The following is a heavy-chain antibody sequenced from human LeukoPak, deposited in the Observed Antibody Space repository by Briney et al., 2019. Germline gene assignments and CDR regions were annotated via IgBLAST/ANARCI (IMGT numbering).Heavy chain of an antibody. V-gene: IGHV3-15*01. CDR2: IKRKSDGGTT. D-gene: IGHD3-10*01. CDR1: GFSFTDAW. J-gene: IGHJ3*02. Sequence: PGGSLRLSCAGSGFSFTDAWMNWVRQAPGKGLEWVGRIKRKSDGGTTGYAASVKDRFVISRDGSQNTLYLHMTSLESEDAGVYYCATEGHPYGFHSIDNWGQGTVVTVSS. CDR3: ATEGHPYGFHSIDN.